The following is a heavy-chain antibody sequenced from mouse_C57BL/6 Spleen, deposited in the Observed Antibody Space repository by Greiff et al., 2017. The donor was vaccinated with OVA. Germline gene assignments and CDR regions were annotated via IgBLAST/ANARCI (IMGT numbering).Heavy chain of an antibody. CDR2: IDPSDSYT. D-gene: IGHD3-2*02. J-gene: IGHJ3*01. Sequence: QVQLQQSGAELVMPGASVKLSCKASGYTFTSYWMHWVKQRPGQGLEWFGEIDPSDSYTNYNQKFKGKSTLTVDKSSSTAYMQLSSLTSEDSAVYYCARLGLDSSGAYWGQGTLVTVSA. CDR1: GYTFTSYW. CDR3: ARLGLDSSGAY. V-gene: IGHV1-69*01.